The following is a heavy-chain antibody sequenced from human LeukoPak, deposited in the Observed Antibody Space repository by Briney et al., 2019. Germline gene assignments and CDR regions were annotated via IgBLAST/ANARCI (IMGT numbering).Heavy chain of an antibody. CDR1: GFTVSSNY. V-gene: IGHV3-66*01. CDR3: AREGATSGSVAGTLYYYYGMDV. CDR2: MYSGGST. J-gene: IGHJ6*02. D-gene: IGHD6-19*01. Sequence: GGSLTLSCAASGFTVSSNYMSWVRQAPGKGLEWVSVMYSGGSTYYADSVKGRFTISRDNSKNTLYLQMNSLRAEDTAVYYCAREGATSGSVAGTLYYYYGMDVWGQGTTVTVSS.